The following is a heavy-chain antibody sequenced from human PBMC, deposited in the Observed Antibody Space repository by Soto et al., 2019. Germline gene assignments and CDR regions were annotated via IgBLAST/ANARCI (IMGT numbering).Heavy chain of an antibody. CDR2: ISAHNGNT. J-gene: IGHJ4*02. D-gene: IGHD1-1*01. V-gene: IGHV1-18*01. CDR1: GYGFTTYG. Sequence: QVHLVQSGADVKKPGASVKVSCKGSGYGFTTYGITWVRQAPGQGLEWMAWISAHNGNTNYAQKLQGRVTVNRETSTSTAYMELRSLRSDDTAVYYCARGRYGDYWGQGALVTVSS. CDR3: ARGRYGDY.